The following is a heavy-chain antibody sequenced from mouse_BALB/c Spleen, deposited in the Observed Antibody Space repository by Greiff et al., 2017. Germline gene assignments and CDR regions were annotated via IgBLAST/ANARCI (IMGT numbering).Heavy chain of an antibody. CDR2: IDPANGNT. J-gene: IGHJ3*01. D-gene: IGHD2-4*01. Sequence: VQLQQSGAELVKPGASVKLSCTASGFTIKDTYMHWVKQRPEQGLEWIGRIDPANGNTKYDPKFPGKATITADTSSNTADLQLSSLTSEDTAVYYCARGRDYDVFAYWGQGTRVTVSA. CDR1: GFTIKDTY. CDR3: ARGRDYDVFAY. V-gene: IGHV14-3*02.